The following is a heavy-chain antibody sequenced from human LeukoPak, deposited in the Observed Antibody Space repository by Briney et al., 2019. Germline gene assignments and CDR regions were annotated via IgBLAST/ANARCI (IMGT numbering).Heavy chain of an antibody. Sequence: SETLSLACTVSGGSISSHYWSWIRQPPGKGQEWIGYMYYIGSTNYNPSLKSRVTMSVDTSKNQFSLRLSSVTVADTAIYYCARDLGTGSYYPFDNWGQGTLVTVFS. CDR1: GGSISSHY. J-gene: IGHJ4*02. D-gene: IGHD1-26*01. V-gene: IGHV4-59*11. CDR3: ARDLGTGSYYPFDN. CDR2: MYYIGST.